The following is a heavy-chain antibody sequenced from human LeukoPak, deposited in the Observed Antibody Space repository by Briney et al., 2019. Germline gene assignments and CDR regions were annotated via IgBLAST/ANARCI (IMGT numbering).Heavy chain of an antibody. CDR1: GGSISSYY. D-gene: IGHD6-19*01. Sequence: SETLSLTCTVSGGSISSYYWSWIRQPAGKGLEWIARIFTSGSTNYNPSLKSRVTTSVDKSKNQFSLKLSSVTAADTAVYYCARDWIAVAGTHAFDIWGQGTMVTVSS. CDR2: IFTSGST. V-gene: IGHV4-4*07. CDR3: ARDWIAVAGTHAFDI. J-gene: IGHJ3*02.